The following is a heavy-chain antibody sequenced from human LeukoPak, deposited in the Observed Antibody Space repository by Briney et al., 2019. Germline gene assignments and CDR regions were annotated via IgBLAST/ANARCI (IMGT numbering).Heavy chain of an antibody. CDR1: GGSISSYY. CDR3: ARLSSDIVDY. D-gene: IGHD5-12*01. V-gene: IGHV4-59*01. Sequence: SETLSLTCTVSGGSISSYYWSWIRQPPGKGLEWIGYIYYSGSTNYNPSLKSRVTISVDTSKNQFSLKLSSVTAADTAVYYCARLSSDIVDYWGQGTLVTVSS. CDR2: IYYSGST. J-gene: IGHJ4*02.